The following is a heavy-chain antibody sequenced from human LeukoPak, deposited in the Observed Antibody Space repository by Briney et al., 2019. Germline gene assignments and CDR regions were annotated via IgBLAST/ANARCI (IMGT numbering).Heavy chain of an antibody. CDR1: GFTLSTYS. V-gene: IGHV3-21*04. J-gene: IGHJ1*01. D-gene: IGHD3-16*01. Sequence: GGSLRLSCAASGFTLSTYSMNWVRQAAGKGLEWVSSISSSASYMYYADSVKGRFTISRDNAKNSLYLQMNSLRAEDTAVYYCARVGFGFQHWGQGTLVTVSS. CDR2: ISSSASYM. CDR3: ARVGFGFQH.